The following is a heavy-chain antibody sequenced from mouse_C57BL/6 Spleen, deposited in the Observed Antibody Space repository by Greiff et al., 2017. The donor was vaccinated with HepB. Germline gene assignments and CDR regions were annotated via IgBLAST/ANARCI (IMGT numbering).Heavy chain of an antibody. D-gene: IGHD1-1*01. Sequence: VQLQQSGAELVRPGTSVKVSCKASGYAFTNYLIEWVKQRPGQGLEWIGVINPGSGGTNYNEKFKGKATLTADKSSSTAYMQLSSLTSEDSAVYFCARSKRTTVDDYWGQGTTLTVSS. CDR1: GYAFTNYL. CDR2: INPGSGGT. J-gene: IGHJ2*01. V-gene: IGHV1-54*01. CDR3: ARSKRTTVDDY.